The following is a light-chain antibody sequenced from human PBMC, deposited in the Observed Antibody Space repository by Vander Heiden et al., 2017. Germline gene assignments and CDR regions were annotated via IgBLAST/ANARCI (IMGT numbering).Light chain of an antibody. J-gene: IGKJ4*01. CDR3: QQDGSSPTLT. V-gene: IGKV3-20*01. CDR2: GAS. CDR1: QSVSSSY. Sequence: EIVLRQSPGTLSLSPGERATLSCRASQSVSSSYLAWYQQKPGQAPRLLIYGASSRATGIPDRFSGSGYGTDFTLTISRREPEDFAVYYCQQDGSSPTLTFGGGTKVXIK.